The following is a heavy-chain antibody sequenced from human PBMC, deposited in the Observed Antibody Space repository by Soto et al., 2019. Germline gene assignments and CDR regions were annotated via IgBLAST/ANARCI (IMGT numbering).Heavy chain of an antibody. CDR3: ARDGRSSYSSGWYYFDY. V-gene: IGHV3-11*01. Sequence: GGSLRLSCAASGFSFKDYYMTWMRQTPEKGLEWISTITSSGGNAYYAASVKGRVTMTRDTSTSTVYMELSSLRSEDTAVYYCARDGRSSYSSGWYYFDYWGQGTLVTVSS. CDR1: GFSFKDYY. CDR2: ITSSGGNA. J-gene: IGHJ4*02. D-gene: IGHD6-19*01.